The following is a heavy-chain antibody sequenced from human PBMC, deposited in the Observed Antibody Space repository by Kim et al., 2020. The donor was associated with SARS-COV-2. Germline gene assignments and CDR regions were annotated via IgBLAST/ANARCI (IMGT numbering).Heavy chain of an antibody. CDR1: GYTFTGYY. J-gene: IGHJ4*02. Sequence: ASVKVSCKASGYTFTGYYMHWVRQAPGQGLEWMGRINPNSGGTNYAQKFQGRVTMTRDTSISTAYMELSRLRSDDTAVYYCARDNIAVAGKKKFDYWGQGTLVTVSS. CDR3: ARDNIAVAGKKKFDY. V-gene: IGHV1-2*06. CDR2: INPNSGGT. D-gene: IGHD6-19*01.